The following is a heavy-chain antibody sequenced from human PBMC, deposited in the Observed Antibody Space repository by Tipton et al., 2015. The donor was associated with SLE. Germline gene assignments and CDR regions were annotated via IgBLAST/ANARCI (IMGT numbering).Heavy chain of an antibody. J-gene: IGHJ4*02. CDR1: RFTFSTYG. CDR2: IYSGGST. V-gene: IGHV3-NL1*01. D-gene: IGHD4-17*01. CDR3: ARGYTSDYGDYLYY. Sequence: SLRLSCVASRFTFSTYGMHWVRQAPGKGLEWVAVIYSGGSTYYADSVMGRFTISRDISKNTLYLQMNSLRAEDTAVYYCARGYTSDYGDYLYYWGQGTLVAVAS.